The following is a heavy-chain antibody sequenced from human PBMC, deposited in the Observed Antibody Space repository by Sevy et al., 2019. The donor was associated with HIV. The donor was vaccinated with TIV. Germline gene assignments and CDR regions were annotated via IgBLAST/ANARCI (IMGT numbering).Heavy chain of an antibody. CDR1: GLTFSRYS. CDR2: IGSTGPTI. Sequence: GGSLRLSCVASGLTFSRYSMNWVRQAPGKGLEWVSNIGSTGPTIYYADSVKGRFTISRDNAKNSLYLQMNSLREEDTAVYYCARPGSGWFEFDSWGQGTLVTVSS. J-gene: IGHJ4*02. CDR3: ARPGSGWFEFDS. D-gene: IGHD6-19*01. V-gene: IGHV3-48*02.